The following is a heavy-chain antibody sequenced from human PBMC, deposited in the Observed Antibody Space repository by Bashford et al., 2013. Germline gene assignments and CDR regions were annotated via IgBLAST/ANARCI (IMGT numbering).Heavy chain of an antibody. V-gene: IGHV3-7*05. CDR2: INQDGSVK. Sequence: GGSLRLSCAASGFTFSNDWMSWSARRQEGLEWVANINQDGSVKFYVDSVKGRFTISRDNAKNSLYLQMNSLRAEDTAVYYCATSSDSPAVSWGQGTLVTVSS. J-gene: IGHJ5*02. CDR1: GFTFSNDW. CDR3: ATSSDSPAVS. D-gene: IGHD3-3*01.